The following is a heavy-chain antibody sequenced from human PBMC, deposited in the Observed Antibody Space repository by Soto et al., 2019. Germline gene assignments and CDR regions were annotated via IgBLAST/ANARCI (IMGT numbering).Heavy chain of an antibody. V-gene: IGHV1-69*02. CDR1: GGTFSSYT. Sequence: QVQLVQSGAEVKKPGSSVKVSCKASGGTFSSYTISWVRQAPGQGLEWMGRIIPILGIANYAQKFQGRVTITADKSTSTAYMELSSLRSEDTAVYYCARGTPYYGSGNDWFDPWGQGTLVTVSS. D-gene: IGHD3-10*01. J-gene: IGHJ5*02. CDR2: IIPILGIA. CDR3: ARGTPYYGSGNDWFDP.